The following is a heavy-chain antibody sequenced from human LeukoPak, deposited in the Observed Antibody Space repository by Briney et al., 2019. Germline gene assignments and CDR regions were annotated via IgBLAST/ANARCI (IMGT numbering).Heavy chain of an antibody. CDR1: GFTLSSYA. CDR2: ISSSSGST. D-gene: IGHD3-16*02. Sequence: GGSLRLSCAASGFTLSSYAMSWVRQAPGKGLQWVSGISSSSGSTYYIDSVKGRFTISTDNSKNTLYLQMNSLRAEDTAVYYCARSLSSRFSGPRRPYYFDSWGQGTLVTVSS. CDR3: ARSLSSRFSGPRRPYYFDS. J-gene: IGHJ4*02. V-gene: IGHV3-23*01.